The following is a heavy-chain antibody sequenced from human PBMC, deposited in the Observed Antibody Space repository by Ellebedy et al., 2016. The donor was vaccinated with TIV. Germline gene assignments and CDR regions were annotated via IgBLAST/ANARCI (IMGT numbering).Heavy chain of an antibody. J-gene: IGHJ4*01. CDR3: VRGDECYHFDY. CDR1: GFTFSQYA. CDR2: ISYDGGISK. Sequence: PGGSLRLSCAASGFTFSQYAMHWVRRAPGKGLDWVALISYDGGISKYYSDSVKGRFTISRDNPKNTLYLQMNSLRAEDTAVYYCVRGDECYHFDYWGQGTLVTV. D-gene: IGHD2-21*01. V-gene: IGHV3-30-3*01.